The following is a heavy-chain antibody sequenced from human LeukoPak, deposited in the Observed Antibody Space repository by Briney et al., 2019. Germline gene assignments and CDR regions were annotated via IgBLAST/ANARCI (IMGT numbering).Heavy chain of an antibody. CDR1: GGSFSGYC. D-gene: IGHD2-21*01. V-gene: IGHV4-34*01. Sequence: PSETLSLTCAVYGGSFSGYCWSWIRQPPGKGLEWIGEINHSGSTNYNPSLKSRVTISVDTSKNQFSLKLSSVTAADTAVYYCARVGPSGKGIVVSNLRSTLGYFDYWGQGTLVTVSS. CDR3: ARVGPSGKGIVVSNLRSTLGYFDY. J-gene: IGHJ4*02. CDR2: INHSGST.